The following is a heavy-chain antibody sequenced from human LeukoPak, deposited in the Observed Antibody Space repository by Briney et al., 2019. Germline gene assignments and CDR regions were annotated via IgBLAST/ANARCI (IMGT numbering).Heavy chain of an antibody. D-gene: IGHD6-13*01. Sequence: ASVKVSCKASGYTFTGYYMHWVRQAPGQGLEWMGWINPNSGGTNYAQKFQGRVTMTRDTSISTAYMELSRLRSDDTAVYYCARAVRIAAAATRRYYYYYMDVWGKGTTVTISS. CDR1: GYTFTGYY. CDR2: INPNSGGT. V-gene: IGHV1-2*02. J-gene: IGHJ6*03. CDR3: ARAVRIAAAATRRYYYYYMDV.